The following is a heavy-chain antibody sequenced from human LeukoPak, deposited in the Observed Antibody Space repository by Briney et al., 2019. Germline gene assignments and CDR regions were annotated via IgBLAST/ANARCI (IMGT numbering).Heavy chain of an antibody. CDR1: GYSISSGYY. Sequence: PSETLSLTCTVSGYSISSGYYWGWIRQSPDKGLEWIGEINHSRSTNYNPSLKSRVTISVDTSKNQFSLKLSSVTAADTAVYYCARSPPYYDILTGYPDPTPNWFDPWGQGTLVTVSS. D-gene: IGHD3-9*01. CDR3: ARSPPYYDILTGYPDPTPNWFDP. CDR2: INHSRST. V-gene: IGHV4-38-2*02. J-gene: IGHJ5*02.